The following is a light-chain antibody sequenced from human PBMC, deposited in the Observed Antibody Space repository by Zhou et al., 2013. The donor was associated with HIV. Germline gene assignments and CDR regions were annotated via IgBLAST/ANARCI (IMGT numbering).Light chain of an antibody. CDR1: QSISSW. V-gene: IGKV1-5*03. J-gene: IGKJ2*01. Sequence: DIQMTQSPSTLSASVGERVTITCRASQSISSWLAWYQQKPGKAPKLLIYKASSLENGVSSRFRGRGSGTEFTLTISNVQPDDFATYFCQQYSSDSDYTFGQGTHAGD. CDR3: QQYSSDSDYT. CDR2: KAS.